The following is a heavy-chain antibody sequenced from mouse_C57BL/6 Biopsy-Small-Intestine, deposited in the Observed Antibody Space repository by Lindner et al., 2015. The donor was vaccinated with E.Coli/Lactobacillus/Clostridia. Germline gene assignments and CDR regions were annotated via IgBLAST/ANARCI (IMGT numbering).Heavy chain of an antibody. D-gene: IGHD1-1*01. J-gene: IGHJ2*01. CDR3: AYGSSYFDY. Sequence: VQLQESGPELVKPGASVKISCKASGYAFSSPWMNWVKQRPGKGLEWIGRIYPGDGDTNYNGKFKGKATLTADKSSSTAYMQLSSLTSEDSAVYFCAYGSSYFDYWGQGTTLTVSS. CDR2: IYPGDGDT. CDR1: GYAFSSPW. V-gene: IGHV1-82*01.